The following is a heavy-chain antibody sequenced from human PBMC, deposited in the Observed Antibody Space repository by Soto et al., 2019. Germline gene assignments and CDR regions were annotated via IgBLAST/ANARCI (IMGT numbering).Heavy chain of an antibody. J-gene: IGHJ5*02. CDR1: GYTFTSYG. CDR3: ARAVPDHPYYWFDP. V-gene: IGHV1-18*01. D-gene: IGHD2-21*01. Sequence: ASVKVSCKASGYTFTSYGISWVRQAPGQGLEWMGWISAYNGNTNYAQKLQGRVTMTTDTSTSTAYMELRSLRSDDTAVYYCARAVPDHPYYWFDPWGQGTLVTVSS. CDR2: ISAYNGNT.